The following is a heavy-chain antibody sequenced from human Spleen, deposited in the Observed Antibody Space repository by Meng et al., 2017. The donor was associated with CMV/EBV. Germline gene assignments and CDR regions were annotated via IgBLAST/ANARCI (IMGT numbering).Heavy chain of an antibody. Sequence: GESLKISCVASGFTFSSYAMHWVRQAPGKGLEYVSAISSNAGSIHYADSVKGRFTISRDNARNSLYLQMNSLRAEDTSVYYCARTTRDVAVAGTSYYYGMDVWGQGTTVTVSS. J-gene: IGHJ6*02. CDR2: ISSNAGSI. V-gene: IGHV3-64*04. D-gene: IGHD6-19*01. CDR3: ARTTRDVAVAGTSYYYGMDV. CDR1: GFTFSSYA.